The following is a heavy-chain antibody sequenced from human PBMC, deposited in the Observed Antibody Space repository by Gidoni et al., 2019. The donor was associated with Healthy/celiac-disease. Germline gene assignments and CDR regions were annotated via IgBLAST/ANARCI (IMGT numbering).Heavy chain of an antibody. CDR2: ISSSGSTI. D-gene: IGHD6-13*01. CDR3: ARAQGIAAADD. V-gene: IGHV3-11*01. J-gene: IGHJ4*02. Sequence: GLEWVSYISSSGSTIYYADSVKGRFTISRDNAKNSLYLQMNSLRAEDTAVYYCARAQGIAAADDWGQGTLVTVSS.